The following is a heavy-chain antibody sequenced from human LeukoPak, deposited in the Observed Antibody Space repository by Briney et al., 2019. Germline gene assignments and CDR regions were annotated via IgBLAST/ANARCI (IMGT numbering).Heavy chain of an antibody. CDR1: Y. CDR2: IYYSGST. D-gene: IGHD6-19*01. V-gene: IGHV4-30-4*01. Sequence: YXSXIRQXXXKGLEWIVYIYYSGSTYYNPSLKSRVTISVDTSKNQFSLKLSSVTAADTAVYYCARDTTVAGVLDYWGQGTLVTVSS. CDR3: ARDTTVAGVLDY. J-gene: IGHJ4*02.